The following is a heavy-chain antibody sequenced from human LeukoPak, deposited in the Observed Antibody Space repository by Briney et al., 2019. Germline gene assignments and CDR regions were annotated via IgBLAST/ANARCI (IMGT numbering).Heavy chain of an antibody. CDR3: ASVSAYYYYGMDV. V-gene: IGHV4-34*01. Sequence: PSETLSLTCAVYGGPFSGYYWSWIRQPPGKGLEWIGEINHSGSTNYNPSLKSRVTISVDTSKNQFSLKLSSVTAADTAVYYCASVSAYYYYGMDVWGQGTTVTVSS. D-gene: IGHD5/OR15-5a*01. J-gene: IGHJ6*02. CDR2: INHSGST. CDR1: GGPFSGYY.